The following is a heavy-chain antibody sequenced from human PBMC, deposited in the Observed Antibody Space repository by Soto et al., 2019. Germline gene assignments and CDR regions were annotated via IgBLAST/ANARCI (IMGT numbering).Heavy chain of an antibody. CDR1: GGSISSSSYY. J-gene: IGHJ3*02. D-gene: IGHD6-13*01. CDR3: ARHVGYSSSRDAFDI. V-gene: IGHV4-39*01. Sequence: QLQLQESGPGLVKPSETLSLTCTVSGGSISSSSYYWGWIRQPPGKGLEWIGSIYYSGSTYYNPSLKSRVTISVDTSKNQFSLKLSSVTAADTAVYYCARHVGYSSSRDAFDIWGQGTMVTVSS. CDR2: IYYSGST.